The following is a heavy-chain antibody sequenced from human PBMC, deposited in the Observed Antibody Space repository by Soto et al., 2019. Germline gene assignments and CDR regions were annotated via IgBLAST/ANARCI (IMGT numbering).Heavy chain of an antibody. D-gene: IGHD2-15*01. J-gene: IGHJ4*02. Sequence: EVHLLESGGDLVQPGGSPSLSCAASGFTFSNYAMSWVRQAPGKGLDWVSGISGSAASTFYADSVKGRFTISRDNSNTTLYLQMNSLRAEDTAVYYCAKWTGRYCSGGRCYLDDPFDYWGQGTLVTVSP. CDR2: ISGSAAST. V-gene: IGHV3-23*01. CDR3: AKWTGRYCSGGRCYLDDPFDY. CDR1: GFTFSNYA.